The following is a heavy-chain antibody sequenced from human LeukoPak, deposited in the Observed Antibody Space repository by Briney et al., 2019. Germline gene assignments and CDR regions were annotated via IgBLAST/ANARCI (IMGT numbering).Heavy chain of an antibody. Sequence: ASVKVSCKASGYSFTGYFMHWVRQAPGQGLEWMGWINHINGGTTYAQKFQGRVTMTRDTSISTAYMELSSLTSDDTAVYYCAREFGGDGKVIDYWGQGTLVTVSS. J-gene: IGHJ4*02. CDR2: INHINGGT. CDR1: GYSFTGYF. V-gene: IGHV1-2*02. CDR3: AREFGGDGKVIDY. D-gene: IGHD3-16*01.